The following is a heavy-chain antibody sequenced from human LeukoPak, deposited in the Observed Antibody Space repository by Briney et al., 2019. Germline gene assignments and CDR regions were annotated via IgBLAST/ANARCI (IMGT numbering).Heavy chain of an antibody. CDR3: ARVSVAATNSFDY. J-gene: IGHJ4*02. V-gene: IGHV4-61*02. CDR2: IYASGSA. D-gene: IGHD1-26*01. CDR1: GGSIISGSYY. Sequence: SQTXSLTCTVSGGSIISGSYYWRWIRQPAGKGLEWIGRIYASGSANCNPSRKSRITMTVDRSKNPFSLKLSSVTAADTAVYYCARVSVAATNSFDYWGQGTLVTVSS.